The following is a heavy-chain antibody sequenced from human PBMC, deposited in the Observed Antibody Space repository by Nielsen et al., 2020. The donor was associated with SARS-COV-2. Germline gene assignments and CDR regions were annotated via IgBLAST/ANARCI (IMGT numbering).Heavy chain of an antibody. CDR1: GFTFDDYG. CDR3: ARGGVLWFAELPDY. V-gene: IGHV3-20*04. J-gene: IGHJ4*02. D-gene: IGHD3-10*01. Sequence: GESLKISCAASGFTFDDYGMSWVRQAPGKGLEWVSGINWSGDNTGSADSMKGRFTISRDNAKNSLFLQMNSLRAEDTAFYYCARGGVLWFAELPDYWGQGTLVTVSS. CDR2: INWSGDNT.